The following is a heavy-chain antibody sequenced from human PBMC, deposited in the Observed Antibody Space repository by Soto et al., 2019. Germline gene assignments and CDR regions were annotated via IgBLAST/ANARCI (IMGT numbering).Heavy chain of an antibody. V-gene: IGHV3-23*01. CDR2: ISGSGGSR. Sequence: EVQLLESGGGLVQPGGSLRLSCAGSGFNFSSFAMTWFRQAPGKGLEWVSTISGSGGSRFYSDSVKGRFTLTRDNSKDTVYLQMNSLRVADTAFYYCAKEGTAEWIHHYYPTEVWGRGTPVTVSS. CDR1: GFNFSSFA. J-gene: IGHJ6*02. CDR3: AKEGTAEWIHHYYPTEV. D-gene: IGHD5-18*01.